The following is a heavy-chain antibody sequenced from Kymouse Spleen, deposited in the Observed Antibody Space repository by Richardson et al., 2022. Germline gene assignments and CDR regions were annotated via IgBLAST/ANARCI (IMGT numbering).Heavy chain of an antibody. CDR2: IWYDGSNK. Sequence: QVQLVESGGGVVQPGRSLRLSCAASGFTFSSYGMHWVRQAPGKGLEWVAVIWYDGSNKYYADSVKGRFTISRDNSKNTLYLQMNSLRAEDTAVYYCAGGYSSSPYYYYYGMDVWGQGTTVTVSS. CDR3: AGGYSSSPYYYYYGMDV. D-gene: IGHD6-13*01. J-gene: IGHJ6*02. V-gene: IGHV3-33*01. CDR1: GFTFSSYG.